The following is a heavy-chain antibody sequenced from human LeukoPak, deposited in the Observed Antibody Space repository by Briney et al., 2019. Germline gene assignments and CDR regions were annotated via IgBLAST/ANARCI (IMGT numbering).Heavy chain of an antibody. Sequence: VASVKVSCKASGYRFTGHYMHWVRQAPGQGLEWMGWINPNSGGTNYAQKSQGRVTMTRDTSISTAYMELSSLRFDDTAVYYCARGDMIDGDWGQGTLSPSPQ. CDR2: INPNSGGT. D-gene: IGHD3-22*01. V-gene: IGHV1-2*02. CDR1: GYRFTGHY. J-gene: IGHJ4*02. CDR3: ARGDMIDGD.